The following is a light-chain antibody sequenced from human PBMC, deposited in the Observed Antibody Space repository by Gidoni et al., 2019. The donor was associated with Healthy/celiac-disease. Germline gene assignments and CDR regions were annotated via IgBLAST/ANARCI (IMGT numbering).Light chain of an antibody. V-gene: IGLV3-19*01. CDR3: NSRDLEV. J-gene: IGLJ3*02. CDR1: SLRSYY. Sequence: SSELTQDPAVSVALGQTVRITCQGDSLRSYYASWYQQKPGQAPVLVIYGKNNRPSGIPDRFSGSSSGNTASLTITGAQAEDEADYYCNSRDLEVFGGGTKLTVL. CDR2: GKN.